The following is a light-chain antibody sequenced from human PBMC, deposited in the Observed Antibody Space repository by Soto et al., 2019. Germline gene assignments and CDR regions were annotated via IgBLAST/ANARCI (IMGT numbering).Light chain of an antibody. CDR1: SSDVGGYDY. CDR2: EVS. CDR3: SSYSTSTAYL. J-gene: IGLJ1*01. V-gene: IGLV2-14*01. Sequence: QSALTQPASVSVSPGQSITISCTGTSSDVGGYDYVSWYQVHPGKAPKLMVFEVSNRPSGVSYRFSGSKSGNTASLTISGLQAEDESDYFCSSYSTSTAYLFGTGTKVTVL.